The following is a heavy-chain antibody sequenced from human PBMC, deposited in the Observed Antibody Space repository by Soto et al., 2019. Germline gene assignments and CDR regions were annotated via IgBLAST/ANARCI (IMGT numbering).Heavy chain of an antibody. J-gene: IGHJ4*02. CDR3: AGARGRGTYY. CDR2: ITWDGGST. CDR1: GFTFDDYA. V-gene: IGHV3-43*01. Sequence: EVQLVESGGLVVQPGGSLRLSCSASGFTFDDYAMHWVRQTPGKGLEWASLITWDGGSTFYANSVRGRFTISRDNNKTSLYLQMSSLKSEDSALYYCAGARGRGTYYWGPGTLVIVSS. D-gene: IGHD3-10*01.